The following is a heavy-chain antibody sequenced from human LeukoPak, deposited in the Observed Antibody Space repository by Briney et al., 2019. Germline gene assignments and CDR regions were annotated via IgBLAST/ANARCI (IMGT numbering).Heavy chain of an antibody. Sequence: GGSLRLSCAASGFTFSSYWMSWVRQAPGKGLEWVANIKQDGGEKYYVDSVKGRFTISRDNAKTSLYLQMTSLRAEDTAVYYCARDKYFDSTTYYPRLDYWGQGTMFTVSS. V-gene: IGHV3-7*04. J-gene: IGHJ4*02. D-gene: IGHD3-22*01. CDR1: GFTFSSYW. CDR3: ARDKYFDSTTYYPRLDY. CDR2: IKQDGGEK.